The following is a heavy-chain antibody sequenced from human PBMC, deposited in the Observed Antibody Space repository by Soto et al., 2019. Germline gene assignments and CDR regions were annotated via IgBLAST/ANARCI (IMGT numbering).Heavy chain of an antibody. Sequence: SETLSLTCAVYGGSFSGYYWSWIRQPPWKGLEWIGEINHSGSTNYNPSLKSRVTISVDTSKNQFSLKLSSVTAADTAVYYCARGRNVLLWFGESVYYYYWGQGTLVTVSS. CDR3: ARGRNVLLWFGESVYYYY. D-gene: IGHD3-10*01. CDR2: INHSGST. V-gene: IGHV4-34*01. CDR1: GGSFSGYY. J-gene: IGHJ4*02.